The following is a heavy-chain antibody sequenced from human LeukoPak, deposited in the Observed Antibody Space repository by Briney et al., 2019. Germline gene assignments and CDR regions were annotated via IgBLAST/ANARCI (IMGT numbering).Heavy chain of an antibody. V-gene: IGHV3-9*01. CDR2: ISGNSDYR. J-gene: IGHJ6*04. D-gene: IGHD3-10*02. CDR1: GLTFPNYA. Sequence: GGSLRLSCAASGLTFPNYAIHWVRQAPGKGLEWLSGISGNSDYRGYAGSVRGRFTISRDNAKNSLYLQMNSLRAEDTAVYYCAELGITMIGGVWGKGTTVTISS. CDR3: AELGITMIGGV.